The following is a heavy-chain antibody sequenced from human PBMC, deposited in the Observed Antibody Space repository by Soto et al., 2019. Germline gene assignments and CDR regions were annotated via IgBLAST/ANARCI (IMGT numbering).Heavy chain of an antibody. D-gene: IGHD3-22*01. Sequence: PGGSLRLSCAASGFTFSSYGMHWVRQAPGKGLEWVAVISYDGSNKYYADSVKGRFTISRDNSKNTLYLQMNSLRAEDTAVYYCAKDVYYDSSGLYWGQGTLVTVSS. V-gene: IGHV3-30*18. J-gene: IGHJ4*02. CDR2: ISYDGSNK. CDR1: GFTFSSYG. CDR3: AKDVYYDSSGLY.